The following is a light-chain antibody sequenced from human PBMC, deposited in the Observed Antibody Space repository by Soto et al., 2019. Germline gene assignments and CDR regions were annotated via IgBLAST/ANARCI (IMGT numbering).Light chain of an antibody. CDR1: QSVSSN. V-gene: IGKV3-15*01. J-gene: IGKJ1*01. CDR2: GAS. CDR3: QQYNNWPRS. Sequence: EIVMTQSPATLSVSPGERATLSCRASQSVSSNLAWYQQKPGQATRLLIYGASTRATGIPARFSGSGSGTEFTLTICSLQSEDFAVYYYQQYNNWPRSFGQGTKVEIK.